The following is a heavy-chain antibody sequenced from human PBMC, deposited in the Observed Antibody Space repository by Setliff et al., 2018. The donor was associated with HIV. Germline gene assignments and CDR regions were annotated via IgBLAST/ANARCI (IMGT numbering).Heavy chain of an antibody. V-gene: IGHV1-69-2*01. J-gene: IGHJ4*02. Sequence: ASVKVSCKASGYTFTDYYMHWVQQAPGKGLEWMGRVDPEDGETIYAQSFQGRVTMTRDTSTNTAYTDLMSLKFDDTAIYYCVRGSAYGGFPPADYWGQGTLVTVSS. CDR3: VRGSAYGGFPPADY. CDR2: VDPEDGET. D-gene: IGHD3-10*01. CDR1: GYTFTDYY.